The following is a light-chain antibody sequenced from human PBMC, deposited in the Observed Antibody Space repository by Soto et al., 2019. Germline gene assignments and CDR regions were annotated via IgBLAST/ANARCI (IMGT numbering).Light chain of an antibody. CDR2: DNN. CDR3: ATWDGSLPAEV. Sequence: QSVLTQPPSVSAAPGQKVTISCSGSSSNIGNNYVSWYQQLPGTAPKLLIYDNNKRPSGIPDRFSGSKSGTSGTQDITGLQTGDEADYYCATWDGSLPAEVFGGGTKLTVL. CDR1: SSNIGNNY. J-gene: IGLJ2*01. V-gene: IGLV1-51*01.